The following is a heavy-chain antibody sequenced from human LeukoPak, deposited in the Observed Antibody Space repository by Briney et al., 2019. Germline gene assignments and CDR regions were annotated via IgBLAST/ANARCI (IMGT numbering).Heavy chain of an antibody. CDR3: AKDPYRVIVATGNYLDP. CDR2: IHYDGKI. V-gene: IGHV3-53*05. J-gene: IGHJ5*02. D-gene: IGHD2-21*01. Sequence: GGSLRLSCAASGFSVSGKFMSWVRQAPGKGLEWVSIIHYDGKIRYAGSVGGRFTISRDNSKNTVYLQMNSLRSEDTAVYYCAKDPYRVIVATGNYLDPWGQGTLVTVSS. CDR1: GFSVSGKF.